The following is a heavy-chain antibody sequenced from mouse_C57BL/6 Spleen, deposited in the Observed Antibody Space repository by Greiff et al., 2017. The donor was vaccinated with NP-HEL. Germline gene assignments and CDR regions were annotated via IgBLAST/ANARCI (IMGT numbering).Heavy chain of an antibody. CDR2: IYPRSGNT. J-gene: IGHJ4*01. V-gene: IGHV1-81*01. CDR1: GYNFTSSG. CDR3: ARHITTVVATSYYAMDY. D-gene: IGHD1-1*01. Sequence: QVPLPPSGAELSRPCASVKLSCKASGYNFTSSGISWVKQRTGQGREGIGEIYPRSGNTYYNEKFKGKATLTADKSSSTAYMELRSLTSEDSAVYFCARHITTVVATSYYAMDYWGQGTSVTVSS.